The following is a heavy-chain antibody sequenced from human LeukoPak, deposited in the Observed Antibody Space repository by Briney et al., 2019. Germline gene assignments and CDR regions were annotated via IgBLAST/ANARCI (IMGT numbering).Heavy chain of an antibody. CDR2: ISGSGGST. CDR1: GFTFSSYA. V-gene: IGHV3-23*01. J-gene: IGHJ4*02. Sequence: GGSLRLSCAASGFTFSSYAMSWVRQAPGKGLEWVSAISGSGGSTYYADSVKGRFTISRDNSKNTLYLQMNSLRAEDTAVYYCAKENGYKNLRGPGGINYWGQGTLVTVSS. CDR3: AKENGYKNLRGPGGINY. D-gene: IGHD5-24*01.